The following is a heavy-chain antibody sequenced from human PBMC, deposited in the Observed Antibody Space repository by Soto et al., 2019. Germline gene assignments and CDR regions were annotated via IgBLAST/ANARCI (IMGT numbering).Heavy chain of an antibody. Sequence: QVQLVQSGAEVRKPGSSVRVSCKASGGSFNRHTISWVRQAPGQGLEWMGGIIPIFGTANHAQKFQGRVTINADESSSTVYMELSSLRSDATAIYYCARGGGYDSTDYYYAYWGQGTLVIVSS. J-gene: IGHJ4*02. D-gene: IGHD3-22*01. CDR1: GGSFNRHT. CDR2: IIPIFGTA. V-gene: IGHV1-69*01. CDR3: ARGGGYDSTDYYYAY.